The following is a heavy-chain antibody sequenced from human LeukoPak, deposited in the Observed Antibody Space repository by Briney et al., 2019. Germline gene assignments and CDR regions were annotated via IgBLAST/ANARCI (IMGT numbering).Heavy chain of an antibody. Sequence: PGGSLRLSCAASGFTFSNYVIHWVRQAPGKGLEWVAVISYDGSNKYYADSVKGRFTISRANSKNTLYLQMNSLRAEDTAVYYCAELGITMIGGVWGKGTTVTISS. CDR3: AELGITMIGGV. CDR2: ISYDGSNK. J-gene: IGHJ6*04. D-gene: IGHD3-10*02. V-gene: IGHV3-30*18. CDR1: GFTFSNYV.